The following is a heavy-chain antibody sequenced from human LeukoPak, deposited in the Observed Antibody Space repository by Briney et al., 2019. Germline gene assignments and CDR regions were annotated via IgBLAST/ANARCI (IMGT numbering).Heavy chain of an antibody. D-gene: IGHD6-13*01. Sequence: GGSLRLSCAASGFIFSNYWMSWVRQAPGKGLEWVANIKQDGSEKYYVDSVKGLFTISRDNAQNSVYLQMNSVRAEDTAVYYCARIGYSSSCFDYWGQGTLVTVSS. CDR3: ARIGYSSSCFDY. J-gene: IGHJ4*02. CDR1: GFIFSNYW. CDR2: IKQDGSEK. V-gene: IGHV3-7*01.